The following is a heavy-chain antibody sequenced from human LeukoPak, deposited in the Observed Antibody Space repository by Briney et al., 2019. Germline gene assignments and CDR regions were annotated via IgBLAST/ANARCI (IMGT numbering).Heavy chain of an antibody. CDR2: INPNSGGT. Sequence: ASVKVSCKTSGYTFTGYYMHWLRQAPGQGLEWMGRINPNSGGTYAQKFRSRVTMTRDTSISTAYMELAGLISDDTAVYYCAGGVLHGGGNWFDPWGQGTLVTVSS. V-gene: IGHV1-2*06. CDR3: AGGVLHGGGNWFDP. CDR1: GYTFTGYY. J-gene: IGHJ5*02. D-gene: IGHD3-16*01.